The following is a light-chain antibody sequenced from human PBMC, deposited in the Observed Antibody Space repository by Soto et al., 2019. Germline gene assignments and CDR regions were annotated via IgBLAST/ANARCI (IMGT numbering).Light chain of an antibody. CDR1: QSVSSSY. CDR3: QQRSNLQT. V-gene: IGKV3D-20*02. CDR2: DAS. Sequence: VFAQAPVTLSIYPGEGATLSCGASQSVSSSYLAWYQQKPGQAPRLLIYDASNRATGIPARFSGSGSGTDFTLTISSLEPEDFAVYYCQQRSNLQTFGQGTNLEIK. J-gene: IGKJ1*01.